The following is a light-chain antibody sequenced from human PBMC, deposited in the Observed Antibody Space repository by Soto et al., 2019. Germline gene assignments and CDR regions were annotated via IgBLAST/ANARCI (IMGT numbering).Light chain of an antibody. CDR2: EVS. V-gene: IGLV2-8*01. Sequence: QSVLTQPPSASGSPGQSVTISCTGTSSDVGIYDYVSWYQPHPGKAPKLMIYEVSKRPSGVPDRFSGSKSGNTASLTVSGLQAEDEADYYCSSSAGSNKEVFGGGTKLTVL. CDR3: SSSAGSNKEV. CDR1: SSDVGIYDY. J-gene: IGLJ2*01.